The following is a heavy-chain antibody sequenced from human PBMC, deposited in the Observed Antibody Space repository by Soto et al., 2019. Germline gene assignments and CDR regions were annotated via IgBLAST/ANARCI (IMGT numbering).Heavy chain of an antibody. D-gene: IGHD1-26*01. CDR3: ARDANSLRHFGF. V-gene: IGHV3-53*01. Sequence: GGSLRLSCAASGFTVSNNYMSWLRQAPGKGLEWVSTIYSGGNTYYADSVMGRFTISRDNSKNTVYVQMNSLRAEDTAVYYCARDANSLRHFGFWGQGTLVTVSS. J-gene: IGHJ4*02. CDR2: IYSGGNT. CDR1: GFTVSNNY.